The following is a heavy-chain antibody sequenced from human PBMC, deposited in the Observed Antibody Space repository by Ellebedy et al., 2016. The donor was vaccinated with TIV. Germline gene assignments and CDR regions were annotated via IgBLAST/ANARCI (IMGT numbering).Heavy chain of an antibody. CDR3: AKARGYSYGYFDY. J-gene: IGHJ4*02. V-gene: IGHV3-9*01. Sequence: SLRLSXAASGLTFDHYAMHRVRQAPGNGLEWVSGISWNSGSIGYADSVKGRFTISRDNAKNSLYLQMNSLRAEDTALYYCAKARGYSYGYFDYWGQGTMVTVSS. D-gene: IGHD5-18*01. CDR2: ISWNSGSI. CDR1: GLTFDHYA.